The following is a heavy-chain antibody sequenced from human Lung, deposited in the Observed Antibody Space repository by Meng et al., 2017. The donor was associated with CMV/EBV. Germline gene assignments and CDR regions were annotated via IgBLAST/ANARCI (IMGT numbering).Heavy chain of an antibody. CDR2: INHSGST. CDR3: VRERGAGSTQRGWFDP. D-gene: IGHD3-10*01. Sequence: QVQLQQWGAGLLKPSETLSLTCAVYGGSFSGYYWSWIRQPPGKGLEWIGEINHSGSTNYNPSLKSRVTISVDTSKNQFSLKLSSVTAADTAVYYCVRERGAGSTQRGWFDPWGQGTLVTVSS. V-gene: IGHV4-34*01. J-gene: IGHJ5*02. CDR1: GGSFSGYY.